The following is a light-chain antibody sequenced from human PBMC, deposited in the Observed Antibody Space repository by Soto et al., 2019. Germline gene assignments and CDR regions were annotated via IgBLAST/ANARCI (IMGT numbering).Light chain of an antibody. Sequence: EIVLTQSPGTLSFSPGERATLSGRASQSVTSSYLAWYQQKPGQARSLLIYGASSRATGIPDRLSGSGSAIDYTATISRLEPEGFAVYYCQQYGSSPRTFGQATNVEI. CDR3: QQYGSSPRT. V-gene: IGKV3-20*01. J-gene: IGKJ1*01. CDR2: GAS. CDR1: QSVTSSY.